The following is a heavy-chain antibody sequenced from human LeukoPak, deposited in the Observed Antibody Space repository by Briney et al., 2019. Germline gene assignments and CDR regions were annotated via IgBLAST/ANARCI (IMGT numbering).Heavy chain of an antibody. CDR3: ARGKGGRPGNTQSYPWYFEM. CDR2: ISHSGST. Sequence: SETLSLTCAVYGGSFNDGYWSWIRQPLGKGLEGVGEISHSGSTNCNQSLESRVTMSVDTPKNQFSLNLKSATAADTGVYFCARGKGGRPGNTQSYPWYFEMWGRGTLVTVSS. D-gene: IGHD3-16*02. V-gene: IGHV4-34*01. CDR1: GGSFNDGY. J-gene: IGHJ2*01.